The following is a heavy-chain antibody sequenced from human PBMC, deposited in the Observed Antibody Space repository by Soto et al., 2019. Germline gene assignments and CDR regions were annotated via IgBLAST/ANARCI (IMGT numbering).Heavy chain of an antibody. CDR2: IIPIFGTA. D-gene: IGHD2-2*01. J-gene: IGHJ6*02. CDR1: GGTFSSYA. CDR3: ARRGYQLPQTGYYYYGMDV. Sequence: QVQLVQSGAEVKKPGSSVKVSCKASGGTFSSYAISWVRQAPGQGLEWMGGIIPIFGTANYAQKFQGRVTITADESTSTAYMELSSLRYEDTAVYYCARRGYQLPQTGYYYYGMDVWGQGTTVTVSS. V-gene: IGHV1-69*01.